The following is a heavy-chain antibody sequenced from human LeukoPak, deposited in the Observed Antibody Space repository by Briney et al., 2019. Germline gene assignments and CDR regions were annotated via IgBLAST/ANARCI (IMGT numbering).Heavy chain of an antibody. Sequence: GGSLRLSCAASGFTFDDYAMHWVRQAPGKGLEWVSSISSSSGYIYYADSVKGRFTISRDNAKNSLYLQLNSLRAEDTAVYYCVNDCSSSSCYDYWGQGTLVTVSS. CDR1: GFTFDDYA. J-gene: IGHJ4*02. D-gene: IGHD2-2*01. CDR2: ISSSSGYI. V-gene: IGHV3-21*01. CDR3: VNDCSSSSCYDY.